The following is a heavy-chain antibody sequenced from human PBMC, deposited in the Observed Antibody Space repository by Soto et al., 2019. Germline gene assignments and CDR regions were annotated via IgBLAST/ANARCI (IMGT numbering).Heavy chain of an antibody. V-gene: IGHV4-59*01. CDR2: IHYSGST. Sequence: QVQLQESGPGLVKPSETLSLTCTVSGGSITSYYWSWIRQSPGKGLEWIGYIHYSGSTNYNPSLKSRVTISVDTSKTHFSLKLSSVTAADTAVYYCARTSSGWSFDYWGQGTLVTVSS. CDR3: ARTSSGWSFDY. D-gene: IGHD6-19*01. CDR1: GGSITSYY. J-gene: IGHJ4*02.